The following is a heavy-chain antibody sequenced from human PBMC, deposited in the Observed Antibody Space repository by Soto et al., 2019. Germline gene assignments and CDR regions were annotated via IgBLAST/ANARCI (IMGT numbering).Heavy chain of an antibody. CDR3: AKSKSGVGPHLLQSFFDY. D-gene: IGHD1-26*01. Sequence: QGQLVESEGGLVQPGGSLRLSCAASGFIFSSYGMHWLRQAPGKGLEWVAVVSYDGVNEAYADSVKGRFTVSRDNSRNTVSLQMNSLRPEDTAVYYCAKSKSGVGPHLLQSFFDYWGQGALVAVYS. V-gene: IGHV3-30*18. CDR2: VSYDGVNE. J-gene: IGHJ4*02. CDR1: GFIFSSYG.